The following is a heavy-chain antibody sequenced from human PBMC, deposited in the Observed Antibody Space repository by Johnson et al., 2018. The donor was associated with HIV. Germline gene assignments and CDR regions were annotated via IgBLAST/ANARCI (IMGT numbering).Heavy chain of an antibody. CDR3: AAWGGVGAGRAFDI. V-gene: IGHV3-20*04. Sequence: VQLVESGGGLVQPGGSLKLSCAASGFTVSSIYMSWVRQAPVKGLEWVSGINWNGGSTGYADSVKGRFTISRDNAKNSLYLQMNSLRAEDTALYYCAAWGGVGAGRAFDIWGQGTMVTVSS. J-gene: IGHJ3*02. CDR2: INWNGGST. D-gene: IGHD1-26*01. CDR1: GFTVSSIY.